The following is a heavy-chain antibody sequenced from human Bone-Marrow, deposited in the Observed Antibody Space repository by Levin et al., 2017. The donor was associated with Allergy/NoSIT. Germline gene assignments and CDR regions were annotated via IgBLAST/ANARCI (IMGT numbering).Heavy chain of an antibody. J-gene: IGHJ5*02. V-gene: IGHV4-34*01. Sequence: PSETLSLTCAVYGGSFSGYYWSWIRQPPGKGLEWIGEINHSGSTNYNPSLKSRVTISVDTSKNQFSLKLSSVTAADTAVYYCATKYSNYPEGWFDPWGQGTLVTVSS. CDR3: ATKYSNYPEGWFDP. D-gene: IGHD4-11*01. CDR1: GGSFSGYY. CDR2: INHSGST.